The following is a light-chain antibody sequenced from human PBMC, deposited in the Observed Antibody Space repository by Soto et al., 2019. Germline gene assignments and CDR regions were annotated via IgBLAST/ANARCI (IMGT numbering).Light chain of an antibody. J-gene: IGKJ4*01. CDR3: LHHYNYPLT. CDR1: QGIGND. V-gene: IGKV1-17*01. CDR2: SAS. Sequence: DNLMNQFPSSVSASVGDRVTITCWASQGIGNDLGWYQHKPGKAPKRLIFSASTLDSGVPSRFSGGGFGTEFTLTISSLQPEDFATYYCLHHYNYPLTLGGGTKVEIK.